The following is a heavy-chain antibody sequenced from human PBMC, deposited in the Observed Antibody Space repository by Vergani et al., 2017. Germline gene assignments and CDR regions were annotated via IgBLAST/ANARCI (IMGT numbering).Heavy chain of an antibody. V-gene: IGHV4-34*01. CDR3: ARNADSSSYGYYYYYMDV. D-gene: IGHD6-13*01. CDR2: INHSGST. J-gene: IGHJ6*03. CDR1: GGSFSGYY. Sequence: QVQLQQWGAGLLKPSETLSLTCAVYGGSFSGYYWSWIRQPPGKGLEWIGEINHSGSTNYNPSLKSRVTISVDTSKNQFSLKLSSVTAADTAVYYCARNADSSSYGYYYYYMDVWGKGTTVTVSS.